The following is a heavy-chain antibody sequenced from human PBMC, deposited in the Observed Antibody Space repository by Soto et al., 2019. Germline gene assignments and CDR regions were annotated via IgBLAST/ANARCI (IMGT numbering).Heavy chain of an antibody. V-gene: IGHV3-11*01. CDR2: ISSSVSTI. D-gene: IGHD6-6*01. CDR1: GFTFSDYY. Sequence: GGSLRLSCAASGFTFSDYYMSWIRQAPGKGLEWVSYISSSVSTIYYADSVKGRFTISRDNAKNSLYLQMNSLRAEDTAVYYCWRDKNSSSARHPTAGYYYYGMDVWGQGTTVTVSX. CDR3: WRDKNSSSARHPTAGYYYYGMDV. J-gene: IGHJ6*02.